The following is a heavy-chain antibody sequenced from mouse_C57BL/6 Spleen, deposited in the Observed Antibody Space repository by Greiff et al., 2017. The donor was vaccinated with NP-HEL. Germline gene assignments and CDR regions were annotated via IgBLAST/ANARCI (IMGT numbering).Heavy chain of an antibody. CDR2: IRNKANNHAT. Sequence: DVMLVESGGGLVQPGGSMKLSCAASGFTFSDAWMDWVRQSPEKGLEWVAEIRNKANNHATYYAESVKGRFTISRDDSKSSVYLQMNSLRAEDTGIYYCTRRGDYYGSSYDYFDYWGQGTTLTVSS. CDR3: TRRGDYYGSSYDYFDY. D-gene: IGHD1-1*01. V-gene: IGHV6-6*01. CDR1: GFTFSDAW. J-gene: IGHJ2*01.